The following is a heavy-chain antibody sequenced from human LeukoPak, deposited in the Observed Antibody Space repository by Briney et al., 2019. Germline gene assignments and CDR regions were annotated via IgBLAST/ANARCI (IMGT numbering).Heavy chain of an antibody. CDR2: INPNSGGT. CDR1: GYTFTGYY. D-gene: IGHD4/OR15-4a*01. J-gene: IGHJ3*02. CDR3: ARRGLTAKAFDI. Sequence: ASVKVSCKASGYTFTGYYMHWVRQAPGQGLESMGRINPNSGGTNYAQKFQGRVTMTRDTSISTAYMELSRLRSDDTAVYYCARRGLTAKAFDIWGQGTMVTVSS. V-gene: IGHV1-2*06.